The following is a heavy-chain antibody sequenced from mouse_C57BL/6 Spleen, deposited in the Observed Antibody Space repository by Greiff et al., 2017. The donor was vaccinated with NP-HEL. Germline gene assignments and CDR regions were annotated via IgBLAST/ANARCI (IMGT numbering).Heavy chain of an antibody. CDR3: ARDRGTSLDY. Sequence: EVQLMESEGGLVQPGSSMKLSCTASGFTFSDYYMAWVRQVPEKGLEWVANINYDGSSTYYLDSLKSRFIISRDNAKNILYLQMSSLKSEDTATYYCARDRGTSLDYWGQGTTLTVSS. J-gene: IGHJ2*01. D-gene: IGHD3-1*01. CDR2: INYDGSST. CDR1: GFTFSDYY. V-gene: IGHV5-16*01.